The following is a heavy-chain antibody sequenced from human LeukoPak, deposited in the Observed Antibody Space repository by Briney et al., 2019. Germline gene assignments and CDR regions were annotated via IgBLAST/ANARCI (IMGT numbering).Heavy chain of an antibody. V-gene: IGHV1-69*06. D-gene: IGHD3-22*01. CDR3: AGAYDSSGYYPLEPGEEY. CDR1: GGTFSSYA. CDR2: IIPIFGTA. Sequence: ASVKVSCKASGGTFSSYAISWVRQAPGQGLEWMGGIIPIFGTANYAQKFQGRVTITADKSTSTAYMELSSLRSEDTAVYYCAGAYDSSGYYPLEPGEEYWGQGTLVTVSS. J-gene: IGHJ4*02.